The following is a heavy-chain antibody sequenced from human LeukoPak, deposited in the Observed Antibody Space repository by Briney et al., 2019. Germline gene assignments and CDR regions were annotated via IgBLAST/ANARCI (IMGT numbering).Heavy chain of an antibody. Sequence: GGSLRLSCAASGFTFSSYWMSWVRQAPGKGLEWVANIKQDGSEKYYVDSVKGRFTISRDNAKNSLYLQMNSLRAEDTAVYYCARDLLVYYYDSSGQPGSGYWGQGTLVTVSS. CDR1: GFTFSSYW. D-gene: IGHD3-22*01. V-gene: IGHV3-7*01. CDR3: ARDLLVYYYDSSGQPGSGY. CDR2: IKQDGSEK. J-gene: IGHJ4*02.